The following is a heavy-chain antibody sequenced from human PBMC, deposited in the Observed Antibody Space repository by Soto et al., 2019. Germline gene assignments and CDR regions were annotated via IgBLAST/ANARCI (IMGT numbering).Heavy chain of an antibody. Sequence: QVQLQESGPGLVKPSQTLSLTCTVSGGSISSGGYYWSWIRQHPGKGLEWIGYIYYSGSTYYNPSLKSRVTISVDTSKNQFSRKLSSVTAADTAVYYCAREAPGGELGYGFDPWGQGTLVTVSS. CDR2: IYYSGST. D-gene: IGHD7-27*01. J-gene: IGHJ5*02. V-gene: IGHV4-31*03. CDR1: GGSISSGGYY. CDR3: AREAPGGELGYGFDP.